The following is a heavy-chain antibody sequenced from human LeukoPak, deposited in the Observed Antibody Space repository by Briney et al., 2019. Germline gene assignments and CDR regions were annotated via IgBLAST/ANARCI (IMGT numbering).Heavy chain of an antibody. CDR2: ISSSGSTI. CDR1: GFSLSSYE. CDR3: ARGYYYGSGTLGPFDS. D-gene: IGHD3-10*01. V-gene: IGHV3-48*03. J-gene: IGHJ5*01. Sequence: PGGSLRLSCAASGFSLSSYEMNWVRQAPGKGLEWVSYISSSGSTIYNADSVKGRFTISRDNAKNSLYLQMNSLRAEDTAVYYCARGYYYGSGTLGPFDSWGQGTLVTVSS.